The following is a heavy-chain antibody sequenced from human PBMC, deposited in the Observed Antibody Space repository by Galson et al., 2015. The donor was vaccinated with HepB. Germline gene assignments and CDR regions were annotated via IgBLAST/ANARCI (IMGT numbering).Heavy chain of an antibody. D-gene: IGHD6-13*01. V-gene: IGHV3-23*01. CDR1: GFTFSTYA. J-gene: IGHJ4*02. Sequence: SLRLSCAASGFTFSTYAMNWVRQAPGKGLEWVSYISGSGDRTYYADSVKGRFTVSRDPSKNTAYLQMNSLGADDTAVYYCAKRMTAAGASFGPIDYGGQGTVVTVSS. CDR3: AKRMTAAGASFGPIDY. CDR2: ISGSGDRT.